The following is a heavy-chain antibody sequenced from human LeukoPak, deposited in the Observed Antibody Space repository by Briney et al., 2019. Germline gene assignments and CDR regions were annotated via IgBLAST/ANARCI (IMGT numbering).Heavy chain of an antibody. D-gene: IGHD2-8*02. J-gene: IGHJ5*02. CDR3: ARLSRGTGFSRWFDP. CDR1: GGSISNNTDY. V-gene: IGHV4-39*01. Sequence: PSETLSLTCTVSGGSISNNTDYWGWFRQPPGKGLEWIGSIYYSGSSYYNPSLKSRVTISVDTSKNQFSLKLSSVTAADTAVYYCARLSRGTGFSRWFDPWGQGTLVTVSS. CDR2: IYYSGSS.